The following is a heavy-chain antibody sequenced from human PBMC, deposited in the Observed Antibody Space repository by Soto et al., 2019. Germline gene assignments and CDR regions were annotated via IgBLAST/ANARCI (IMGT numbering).Heavy chain of an antibody. Sequence: QVQLVQSGAEVKKPGSSVKVSCKASGGTFSSYAISWVRQAPGQGLEWMGGIIPIFGTANYAQKFQGRVTITAXXSXSXXYMELSSLRSEDTDVYYCARDFGYYDSSGYGEVDYWGQGTLVTVSS. CDR1: GGTFSSYA. J-gene: IGHJ4*02. D-gene: IGHD3-22*01. V-gene: IGHV1-69*12. CDR3: ARDFGYYDSSGYGEVDY. CDR2: IIPIFGTA.